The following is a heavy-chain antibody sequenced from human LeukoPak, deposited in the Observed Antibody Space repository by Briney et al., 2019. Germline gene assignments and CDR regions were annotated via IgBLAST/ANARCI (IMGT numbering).Heavy chain of an antibody. V-gene: IGHV4-39*01. CDR3: ARGQRYYYGSGLPVGGMDV. J-gene: IGHJ6*02. Sequence: SETLSLTCTVSGGSISSRTYYWGWIRQPPGKGLEWIGSIYYSGSTYYNPSLKSRVTISVDTSKNQFSLKLSSVTAADTAVYYCARGQRYYYGSGLPVGGMDVWGQGTTVTVSS. CDR2: IYYSGST. CDR1: GGSISSRTYY. D-gene: IGHD3-10*01.